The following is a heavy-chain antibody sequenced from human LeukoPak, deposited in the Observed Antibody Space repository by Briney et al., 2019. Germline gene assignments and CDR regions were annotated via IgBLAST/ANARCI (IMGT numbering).Heavy chain of an antibody. CDR1: GYTFTDYY. CDR2: INPNSGGT. Sequence: ASVKVSCKASGYTFTDYYIHWVRQAPGQGLEWMGWINPNSGGTNYAQKFQGRVTMTRDTSISTAYTELSRLRSDDTAVYYCARDSSYCSGGSCYSLRIDYWGQGTLVTVSS. V-gene: IGHV1-2*02. J-gene: IGHJ4*02. CDR3: ARDSSYCSGGSCYSLRIDY. D-gene: IGHD2-15*01.